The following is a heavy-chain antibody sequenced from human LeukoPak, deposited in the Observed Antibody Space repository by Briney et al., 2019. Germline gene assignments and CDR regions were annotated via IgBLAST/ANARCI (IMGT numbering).Heavy chain of an antibody. CDR2: ISGSGGST. J-gene: IGHJ4*02. CDR1: GFTFSSYA. D-gene: IGHD3-22*01. CDR3: AKGDYYDSSGYYYDYFDY. Sequence: TGGSLRLSCAASGFTFSSYAMSWVRQASGKGLEWVSAISGSGGSTYYADSVKGRLTISRDNSKNTLYLQMNSLRAEDTAVYYCAKGDYYDSSGYYYDYFDYWGQGTLVTVSS. V-gene: IGHV3-23*01.